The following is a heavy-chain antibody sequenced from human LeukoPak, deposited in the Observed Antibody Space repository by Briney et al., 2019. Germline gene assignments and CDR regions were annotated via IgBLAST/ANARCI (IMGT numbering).Heavy chain of an antibody. CDR2: IDTGNGNT. CDR1: GYTFTYYA. J-gene: IGHJ4*02. V-gene: IGHV1-3*04. Sequence: GASVKVSCKTSGYTFTYYALHWVRQAPGQRLERLGWIDTGNGNTKYSQKFQGRVTITRDTSASTAYMELSSLRSEDTAVYYCTTGENHGRGWYTYWGQGILVTVSS. CDR3: TTGENHGRGWYTY. D-gene: IGHD6-19*01.